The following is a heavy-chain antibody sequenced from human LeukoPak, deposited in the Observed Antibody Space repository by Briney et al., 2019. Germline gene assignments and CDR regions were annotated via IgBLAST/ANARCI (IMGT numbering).Heavy chain of an antibody. CDR3: AVNYVYGDHAHRNPGAYYYMDV. D-gene: IGHD4/OR15-4a*01. CDR1: GYTFTGYY. CDR2: INPNSGDT. Sequence: GASVKVSCKASGYTFTGYYIHWVRQAPGQGLEWMGWINPNSGDTNYAQKFQGRVTMTRDTSISTAYMELSWLRSDDTAVYYCAVNYVYGDHAHRNPGAYYYMDVWGKGTTVTVSS. V-gene: IGHV1-2*02. J-gene: IGHJ6*03.